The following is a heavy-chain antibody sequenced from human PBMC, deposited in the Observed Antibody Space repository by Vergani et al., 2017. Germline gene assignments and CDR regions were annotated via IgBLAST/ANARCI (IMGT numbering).Heavy chain of an antibody. J-gene: IGHJ6*02. CDR1: GGSISSYY. CDR2: IYYSGST. D-gene: IGHD5-12*01. CDR3: ARRSRSRYETYYYYGMDV. Sequence: QVQLQESGPGLVKPSETLSLTCTVSGGSISSYYWSWIRQPPGKGLEWIGYIYYSGSTNYNPSLKSRFTISVDTSKNQFSLKLSSVTAADTAVYYCARRSRSRYETYYYYGMDVWGQGTTVTVSS. V-gene: IGHV4-59*01.